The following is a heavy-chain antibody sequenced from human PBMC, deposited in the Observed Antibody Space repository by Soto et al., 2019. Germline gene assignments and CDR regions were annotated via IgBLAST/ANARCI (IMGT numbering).Heavy chain of an antibody. CDR1: GFSFGSSW. V-gene: IGHV3-7*05. CDR2: IKKDGSQI. J-gene: IGHJ3*02. CDR3: ARDVSPGSSSLYLDAFDI. Sequence: EVQLVESGGGLVQPGGSLRLSCVASGFSFGSSWMTWVRQAPGKGLEWVANIKKDGSQISYLDSVRGRFTISRDNAKNSRYLQRNSRRAEDTALYCCARDVSPGSSSLYLDAFDIWGQGTMVTVSS. D-gene: IGHD6-13*01.